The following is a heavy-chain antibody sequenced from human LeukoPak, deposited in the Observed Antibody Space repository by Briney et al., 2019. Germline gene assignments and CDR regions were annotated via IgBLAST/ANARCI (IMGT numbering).Heavy chain of an antibody. D-gene: IGHD6-13*01. V-gene: IGHV3-23*01. CDR1: GFTFSSYA. J-gene: IGHJ6*02. CDR2: ISGSGGST. Sequence: GGSLRLSCAASGFTFSSYAMSWVRQAPGKGLEWVSAISGSGGSTYYADSVKGRFTISRDNSKNTLYLQMNSLRAEDRAVYYCANRGDSSSWTDYYYYGMDVWGQGTTVTVSS. CDR3: ANRGDSSSWTDYYYYGMDV.